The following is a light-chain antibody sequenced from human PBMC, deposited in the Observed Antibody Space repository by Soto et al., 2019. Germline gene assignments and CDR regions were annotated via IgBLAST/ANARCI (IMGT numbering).Light chain of an antibody. CDR3: QQYGSSPLLT. CDR1: QSVSSSY. J-gene: IGKJ4*01. Sequence: EIVLTQSPGTLSLSPGERATLSCRASQSVSSSYLAWYQQKPGQAPRRLIYGASSRATGIRDRFSGSGSGTDFTLTISRLEPADFAVYYCQQYGSSPLLTFGAGTKVEIK. V-gene: IGKV3-20*01. CDR2: GAS.